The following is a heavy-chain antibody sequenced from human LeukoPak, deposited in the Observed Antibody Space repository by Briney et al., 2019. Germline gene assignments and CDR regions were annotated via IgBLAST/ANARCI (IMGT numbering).Heavy chain of an antibody. CDR3: ARRGDWNHHDF. CDR1: RYTFTDYY. J-gene: IGHJ4*02. D-gene: IGHD1-1*01. V-gene: IGHV1-2*02. CDR2: INPKSGGT. Sequence: ASVKVSCKASRYTFTDYYMHWVRQAPGQGLEWMGWINPKSGGTNYAQKFQGRVTMTRDTSISTAYMALSSLRSDDTAVYYCARRGDWNHHDFWGQGTLVTVSS.